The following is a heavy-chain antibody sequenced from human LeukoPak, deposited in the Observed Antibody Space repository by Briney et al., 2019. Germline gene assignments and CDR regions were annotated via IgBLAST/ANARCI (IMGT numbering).Heavy chain of an antibody. CDR1: GFAFSSFA. CDR3: TKGATGTFFDY. Sequence: GGSLRLSCAASGFAFSSFAMHWVRQGPGKGLEWVAFIRYDGNSRYFADSVKGRFTISRDNSKDTMYLHMNSLRAEDTAVYYCTKGATGTFFDYWGQGTLVTVSS. V-gene: IGHV3-30*02. CDR2: IRYDGNSR. J-gene: IGHJ4*02. D-gene: IGHD1-1*01.